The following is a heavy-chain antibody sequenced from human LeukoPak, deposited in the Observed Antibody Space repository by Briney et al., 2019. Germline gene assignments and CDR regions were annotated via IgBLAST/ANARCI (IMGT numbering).Heavy chain of an antibody. CDR3: ATKQWLAPPPDS. Sequence: GGCLRLSCAASGFTFSKYWMLWVRQAPGKGLESVSRINTDGTVTTYADSVKGRFTVSRDNADNTMFLQMNSVRDEDTAVYYCATKQWLAPPPDSWGQGTPVTVSS. J-gene: IGHJ4*02. CDR2: INTDGTVT. V-gene: IGHV3-74*01. D-gene: IGHD6-19*01. CDR1: GFTFSKYW.